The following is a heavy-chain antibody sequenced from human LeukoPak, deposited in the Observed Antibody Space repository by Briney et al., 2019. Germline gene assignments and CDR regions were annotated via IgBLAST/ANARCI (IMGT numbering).Heavy chain of an antibody. CDR2: SRNKANNYIT. CDR1: GFTFSDHY. V-gene: IGHV3-72*01. D-gene: IGHD1-26*01. Sequence: PVGSLRLSCKTSGFTFSDHYIDWVRQAPGKGLEWVGRSRNKANNYITEYAASVKGRFIISRDDSKNSLYLQMNSLRTEGTAMYYCARWDTGSCSDWGQGTLVTVSS. J-gene: IGHJ4*02. CDR3: ARWDTGSCSD.